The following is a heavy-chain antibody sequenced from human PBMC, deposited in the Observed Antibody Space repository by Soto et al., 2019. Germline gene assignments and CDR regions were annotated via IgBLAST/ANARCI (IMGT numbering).Heavy chain of an antibody. CDR1: GFSFTTAGVA. Sequence: SGPTLVNPTQTLTLTCTFSGFSFTTAGVAVGWIRQTPGGALEWLTLIYYNDDRPFSPSLKTRLTITGDTSKYQVVLSLTNVNPEDTATYFCAHGDGGYEIIYFDFWGQGIPVTVSS. CDR2: IYYNDDR. J-gene: IGHJ4*02. D-gene: IGHD5-12*01. CDR3: AHGDGGYEIIYFDF. V-gene: IGHV2-5*01.